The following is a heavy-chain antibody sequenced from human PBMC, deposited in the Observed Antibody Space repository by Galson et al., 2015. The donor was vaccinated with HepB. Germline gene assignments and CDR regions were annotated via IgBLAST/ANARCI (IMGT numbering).Heavy chain of an antibody. CDR2: INPNSGGT. CDR3: ARGSFAWFGELLQLDYYYYYGMDV. V-gene: IGHV1-2*04. CDR1: GYTFTGYY. J-gene: IGHJ6*02. D-gene: IGHD3-10*01. Sequence: SVKVSCKAPGYTFTGYYMHWVRQAPGQGLEWMGWINPNSGGTNYAQKFQGWVTMTRDTSISTAYMELSRLRSDDTAVYYCARGSFAWFGELLQLDYYYYYGMDVWGQGTTVTVSS.